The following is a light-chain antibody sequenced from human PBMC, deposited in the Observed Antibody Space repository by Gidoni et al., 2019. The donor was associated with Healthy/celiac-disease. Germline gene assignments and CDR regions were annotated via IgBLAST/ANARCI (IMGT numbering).Light chain of an antibody. CDR2: GAS. CDR3: QQEGT. V-gene: IGKV3-20*01. CDR1: QSVSSSY. Sequence: EIVLTPSPGTLSLSPGERATLSCRASQSVSSSYLAWYQQKPGQAPRLLIYGASSRATGIPDRFSGSGSGTDFTLTISRLEPEDFAVYYCQQEGTFGQGTKVEIK. J-gene: IGKJ1*01.